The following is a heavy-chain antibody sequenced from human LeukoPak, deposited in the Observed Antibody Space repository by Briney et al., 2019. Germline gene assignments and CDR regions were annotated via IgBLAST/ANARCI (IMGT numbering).Heavy chain of an antibody. CDR2: INASGGIT. D-gene: IGHD3-10*01. CDR1: GYTFTSYY. Sequence: DSVKVSCKASGYTFTSYYMHWVRQAPGQGLEWMGIINASGGITHNAPKFQGRVTLTRDTATSTVYMELSSLRSEDTAVYYCVRDGEVIIKPAASFPHDAFDIWGQGTMVIV. J-gene: IGHJ3*02. CDR3: VRDGEVIIKPAASFPHDAFDI. V-gene: IGHV1-46*01.